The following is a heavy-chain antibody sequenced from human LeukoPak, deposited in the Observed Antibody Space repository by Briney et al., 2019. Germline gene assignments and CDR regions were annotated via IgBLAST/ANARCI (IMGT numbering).Heavy chain of an antibody. Sequence: SQTLSLTCAISGDSVSSNSAAWNWIRQSPSRGLEWLGRTYYRSKWYNDYAVSVKSRITINPDTSKNQFSLQLNSVTPEDTAVYYCAKGKIVVVPAAIYYYYYMDVWGKGTTVTVSS. CDR1: GDSVSSNSAA. J-gene: IGHJ6*03. CDR3: AKGKIVVVPAAIYYYYYMDV. D-gene: IGHD2-2*01. CDR2: TYYRSKWYN. V-gene: IGHV6-1*01.